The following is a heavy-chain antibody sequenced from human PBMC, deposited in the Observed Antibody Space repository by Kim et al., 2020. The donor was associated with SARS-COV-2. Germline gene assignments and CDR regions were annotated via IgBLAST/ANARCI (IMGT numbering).Heavy chain of an antibody. J-gene: IGHJ4*02. CDR3: TRVSQWYYDFWSGYYLDY. Sequence: GGSLRLSCTASGFTFGDYAMSWFRQAPGKGLEWVGFIRSKAYGGTTEYAASVKGRFTISRDDSKSIAYLQMNSLKTEDTAVYYCTRVSQWYYDFWSGYYLDYWGQGTLVTVSS. CDR1: GFTFGDYA. D-gene: IGHD3-3*01. V-gene: IGHV3-49*03. CDR2: IRSKAYGGTT.